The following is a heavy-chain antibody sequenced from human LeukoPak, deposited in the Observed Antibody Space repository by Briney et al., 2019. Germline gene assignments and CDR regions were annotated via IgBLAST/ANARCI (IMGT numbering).Heavy chain of an antibody. CDR3: ARSHDSSGYYPGDYFDY. CDR2: IYYSGST. J-gene: IGHJ4*02. CDR1: GGSISSYY. Sequence: PSETLSLTCTVSGGSISSYYWSWIRQPPGKGLEWIGYIYYSGSTNYNPSLKSRVTISVDTSKSQFSLKLSSVTAADTAVYYCARSHDSSGYYPGDYFDYWGQGTLVTVSS. D-gene: IGHD3-22*01. V-gene: IGHV4-59*01.